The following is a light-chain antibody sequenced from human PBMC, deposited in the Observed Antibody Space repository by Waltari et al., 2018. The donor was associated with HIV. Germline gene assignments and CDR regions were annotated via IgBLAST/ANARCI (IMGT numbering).Light chain of an antibody. CDR2: ELN. CDR1: RNTVGNYAD. Sequence: QAALTHTHPAARPPGHTPTLSCTGTRNTVGNYADHPRSQHHPGNAPNLLIYELNQRPSGVPDRFSGSKSDNTASLTVSGLQAEDEADYYCSSYAGRNNRLVFGGGTKLTVL. V-gene: IGLV2-8*01. J-gene: IGLJ2*01. CDR3: SSYAGRNNRLV.